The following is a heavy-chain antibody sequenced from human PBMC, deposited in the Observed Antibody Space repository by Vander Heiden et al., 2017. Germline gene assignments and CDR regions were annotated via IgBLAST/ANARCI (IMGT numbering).Heavy chain of an antibody. Sequence: EVQLLESGGGLVQPGGSLRLSCAPSGSTFGSYALRWVRQAPGKGLEWVSASSGSGGSTYYADSVKGRYTISRDNSKNTLYLQMNSLRAEDTAVYYCEKVDYDILTGYHYWGQGTLVTVAS. D-gene: IGHD3-9*01. CDR2: SSGSGGST. CDR1: GSTFGSYA. CDR3: EKVDYDILTGYHY. V-gene: IGHV3-23*01. J-gene: IGHJ4*02.